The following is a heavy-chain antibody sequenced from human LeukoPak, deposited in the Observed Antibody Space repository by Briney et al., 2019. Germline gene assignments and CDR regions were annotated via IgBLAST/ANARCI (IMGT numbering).Heavy chain of an antibody. CDR3: ARDGRATGAFDI. D-gene: IGHD1-1*01. CDR1: GGSISSYY. CDR2: IYYSGST. V-gene: IGHV4-59*01. J-gene: IGHJ3*02. Sequence: SETLSLTCTVSGGSISSYYWNWIRQPPGRGLEWIGYIYYSGSTSYNPSLKSRVTISVDTSKSLFSLRLNPVTAADTAVYYCARDGRATGAFDIWGQGTMVTVSS.